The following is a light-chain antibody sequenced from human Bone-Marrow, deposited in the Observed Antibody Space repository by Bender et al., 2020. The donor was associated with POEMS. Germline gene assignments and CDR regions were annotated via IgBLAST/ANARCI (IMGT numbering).Light chain of an antibody. CDR1: RSNIGSNT. CDR2: NNN. J-gene: IGLJ3*02. V-gene: IGLV1-44*01. CDR3: AAWDDSLNGWV. Sequence: QSVLTQPPSASGTPGQRVTISCSGSRSNIGSNTVTWYQQFPGTAPKLLIYNNNQRPSGVPDRFSGSKSGTSASLAISGLQSEDEADYYCAAWDDSLNGWVFGGGTKMTVL.